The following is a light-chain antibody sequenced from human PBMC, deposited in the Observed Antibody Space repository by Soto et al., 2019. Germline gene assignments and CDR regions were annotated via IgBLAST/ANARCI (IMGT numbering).Light chain of an antibody. CDR2: GAS. CDR3: QQYNNWPFN. Sequence: EIVMTQSPASLSVSPGERATLSCRASQSVSSNLAWYQQKPGQAPRLLIYGASTRATGIPARFSGSGSGTEFTLTISSLQSEDFAVYYCQQYNNWPFNFGGGTKV. J-gene: IGKJ4*01. V-gene: IGKV3-15*01. CDR1: QSVSSN.